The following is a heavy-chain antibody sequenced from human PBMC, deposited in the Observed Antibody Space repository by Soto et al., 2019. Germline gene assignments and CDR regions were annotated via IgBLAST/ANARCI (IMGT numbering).Heavy chain of an antibody. Sequence: PGGSLRLSCAASGFTFSHHVLSWVRQAPGGGLEWVSSISGSGSSVYLADSVRGRFAMSRDLSTNTVSLQMNSLTVEDTAIYYCDKVRDYYVSDSFLYYGIEVWGQGTTVTVSS. V-gene: IGHV3-23*01. CDR1: GFTFSHHV. CDR2: ISGSGSSV. CDR3: DKVRDYYVSDSFLYYGIEV. D-gene: IGHD1-26*01. J-gene: IGHJ6*02.